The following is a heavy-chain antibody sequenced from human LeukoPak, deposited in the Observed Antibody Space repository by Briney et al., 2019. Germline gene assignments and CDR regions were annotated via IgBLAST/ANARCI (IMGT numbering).Heavy chain of an antibody. V-gene: IGHV4-59*01. CDR1: GDSIRTYY. Sequence: SETLSLTCTVSGDSIRTYYWSWIRQPPGKGLEWIGYIYYSGSTNYSPSLKSRVTISVDTSKNQFSLKLSPVTAADTAVYYCARGQRSYFRAVDDWGQGTLVTVSS. CDR3: ARGQRSYFRAVDD. CDR2: IYYSGST. J-gene: IGHJ4*02. D-gene: IGHD1-26*01.